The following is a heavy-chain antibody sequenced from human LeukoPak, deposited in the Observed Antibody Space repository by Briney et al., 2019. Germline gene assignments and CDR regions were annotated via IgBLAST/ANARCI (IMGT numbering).Heavy chain of an antibody. Sequence: ASVKVSCKASGYTFTSYAMHWVRQAPGQRLEWMGWINAGNGNTKYSQKFQGRVTMTTDTSTSTAYMELRSLRSDDTAVYYCARDDKTGDYYGVPRIWGQGTLVTVSS. CDR3: ARDDKTGDYYGVPRI. CDR1: GYTFTSYA. V-gene: IGHV1-3*01. D-gene: IGHD3-10*01. CDR2: INAGNGNT. J-gene: IGHJ4*02.